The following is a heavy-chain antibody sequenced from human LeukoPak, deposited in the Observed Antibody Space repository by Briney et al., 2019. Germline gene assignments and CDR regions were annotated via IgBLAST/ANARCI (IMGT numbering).Heavy chain of an antibody. CDR2: INDRGITT. V-gene: IGHV3-23*01. D-gene: IGHD3-10*01. CDR3: AKDRPLWFGEDRGLDY. J-gene: IGHJ4*02. CDR1: GFSFNMYA. Sequence: PGGSLRLSCAASGFSFNMYAMNWVRQAPGKGLKWVSAINDRGITTNYADSVKGRFTISRDNSKNTLYLQMNSLRAEDTAVYYCAKDRPLWFGEDRGLDYWGQGTLVTVSS.